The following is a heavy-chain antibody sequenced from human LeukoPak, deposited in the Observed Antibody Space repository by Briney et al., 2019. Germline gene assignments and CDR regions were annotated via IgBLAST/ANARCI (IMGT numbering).Heavy chain of an antibody. D-gene: IGHD1-1*01. CDR1: GFTFSGSA. Sequence: PGGSLRLSCAASGFTFSGSAMHWVRQASGKGLEWVGRIRSKANSYATAYAASVKGRFTISRDDSKNTAYLQMNSLKTEDTAVYYCTRLDWNGYRSDYWGQGTLVTVSS. CDR3: TRLDWNGYRSDY. J-gene: IGHJ4*02. V-gene: IGHV3-73*01. CDR2: IRSKANSYAT.